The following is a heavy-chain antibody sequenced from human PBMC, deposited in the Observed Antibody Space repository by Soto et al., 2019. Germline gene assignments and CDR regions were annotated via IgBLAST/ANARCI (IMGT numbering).Heavy chain of an antibody. V-gene: IGHV1-18*01. CDR2: ISAYNGNT. CDR3: ARDFSLNRALRPTIGVAGPTPFDY. D-gene: IGHD6-19*01. Sequence: QGLEWMGRISAYNGNTNYAQKLQGRVTMTTDTSTSTAYMELRSLRSDDTPVYCWARDFSLNRALRPTIGVAGPTPFDYWGQGTLVTDS. J-gene: IGHJ4*02.